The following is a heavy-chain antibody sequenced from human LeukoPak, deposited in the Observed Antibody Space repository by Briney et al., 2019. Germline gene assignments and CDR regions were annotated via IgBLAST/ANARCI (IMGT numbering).Heavy chain of an antibody. CDR1: GFTFRTYE. V-gene: IGHV3-21*01. CDR3: ASEYSSSYYY. D-gene: IGHD6-6*01. Sequence: GGSLRLSCAASGFTFRTYEMNWVRQAPGKGLEWVSSISSSSSYIYYADSVKGRFTISRDNAKNSLYLQMNSLRAEDTAVYYCASEYSSSYYYWGQGTLVTVSP. J-gene: IGHJ4*02. CDR2: ISSSSSYI.